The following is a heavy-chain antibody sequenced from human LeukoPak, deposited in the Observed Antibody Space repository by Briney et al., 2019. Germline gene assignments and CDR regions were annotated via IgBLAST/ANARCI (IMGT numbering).Heavy chain of an antibody. Sequence: PSETLSLTCTVSGGSITGYYWSWIRQPPGKGLGWIAYISDTVYINYNPSLKSRVTISLDTSKNQFSLKLNSVTAADTAVYFCARAGSSSWYTLAADSWGQGTLVTVSS. J-gene: IGHJ5*01. D-gene: IGHD2-15*01. CDR1: GGSITGYY. CDR3: ARAGSSSWYTLAADS. CDR2: ISDTVYI. V-gene: IGHV4-59*01.